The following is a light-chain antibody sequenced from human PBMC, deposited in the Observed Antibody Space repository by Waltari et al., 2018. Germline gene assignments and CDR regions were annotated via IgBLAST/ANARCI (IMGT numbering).Light chain of an antibody. CDR1: QSISNY. V-gene: IGKV1-39*01. CDR2: AAS. CDR3: QHSYTKPRA. J-gene: IGKJ1*01. Sequence: DIQMTPSPSSLSASVGDRATVTCRASQSISNYLNWYQQKPGRAPKLLIFAASTLQIGVPSRFSGSVSGTDFTLTISSLQPEDFATYFCQHSYTKPRAFGLGTKVEIK.